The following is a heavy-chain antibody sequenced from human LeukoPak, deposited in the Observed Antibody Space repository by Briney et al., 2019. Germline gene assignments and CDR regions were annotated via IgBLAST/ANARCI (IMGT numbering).Heavy chain of an antibody. V-gene: IGHV3-23*01. D-gene: IGHD3-10*01. CDR2: ISGGGANA. Sequence: GGSLRLSCAASGFPLRSYAMNWVRQAPGKGLEGVSVISGGGANAHYADSVKGRFTISRDNSKSTVFLQMNSLRVEDTAVYYCAKSRRGVIIDESDYWGQGTLVTVSS. CDR1: GFPLRSYA. J-gene: IGHJ4*02. CDR3: AKSRRGVIIDESDY.